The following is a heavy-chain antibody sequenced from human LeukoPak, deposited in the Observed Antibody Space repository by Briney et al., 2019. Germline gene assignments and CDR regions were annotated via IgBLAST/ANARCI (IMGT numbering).Heavy chain of an antibody. V-gene: IGHV3-30-3*01. CDR2: ISYDGANE. Sequence: PGGSLRLSCAASGFSFHYYAMLWVRQAPGKGLEWVAVISYDGANEYYADSVKGRLTISRDNSKNTLYMEMSSLRPEDTAVYYCARPIDNGSGSYYFPYWGQGTLVTVSS. CDR1: GFSFHYYA. J-gene: IGHJ4*02. CDR3: ARPIDNGSGSYYFPY. D-gene: IGHD3-10*01.